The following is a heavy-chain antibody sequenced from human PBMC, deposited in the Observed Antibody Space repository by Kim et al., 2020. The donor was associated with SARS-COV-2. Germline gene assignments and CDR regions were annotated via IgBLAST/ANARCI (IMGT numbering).Heavy chain of an antibody. Sequence: GGSLRLSCAAAGFTFGSHAMGWVRQAPGKGLEWVSAIMGEASRTFYADAVKVRFTITRDNYKYTLYLQMNSLRVEDTAADDCAKETLHLCTNDCYDFD. CDR2: IMGEASRT. V-gene: IGHV3-23*01. CDR3: AKETLHLCTNDCYDFD. J-gene: IGHJ4*01. D-gene: IGHD2-21*02. CDR1: GFTFGSHA.